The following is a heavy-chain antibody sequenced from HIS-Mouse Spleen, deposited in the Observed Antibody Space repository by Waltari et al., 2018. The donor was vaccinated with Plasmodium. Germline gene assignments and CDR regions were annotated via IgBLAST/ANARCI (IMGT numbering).Heavy chain of an antibody. Sequence: QVQLVESGGGVVQPGRSLRLSCAASGFTFSSYGMHWVRQAPGKGLGWVAVIGYDVSNKYYADSVKGRFTISRDNSKNTLYLQMNSLRAEDTAVYYCAKVAQGTRDAFDIWGQGTMVTVSS. D-gene: IGHD2-8*01. V-gene: IGHV3-33*06. CDR3: AKVAQGTRDAFDI. CDR1: GFTFSSYG. J-gene: IGHJ3*02. CDR2: IGYDVSNK.